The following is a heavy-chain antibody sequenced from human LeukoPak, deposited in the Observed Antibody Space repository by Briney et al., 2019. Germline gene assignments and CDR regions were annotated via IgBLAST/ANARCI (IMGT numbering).Heavy chain of an antibody. V-gene: IGHV1-18*01. Sequence: ASVKVSCKASGYTFTSYGVSWVRQAPGQGLGWMGWISAYNGNTNYAQKLQGRVTITTDTSTSTAYMELRSLRSDDTAVYYCARDQGYYDSIGYELRIDYWGQRTLVTASS. D-gene: IGHD3-22*01. CDR3: ARDQGYYDSIGYELRIDY. CDR1: GYTFTSYG. CDR2: ISAYNGNT. J-gene: IGHJ4*02.